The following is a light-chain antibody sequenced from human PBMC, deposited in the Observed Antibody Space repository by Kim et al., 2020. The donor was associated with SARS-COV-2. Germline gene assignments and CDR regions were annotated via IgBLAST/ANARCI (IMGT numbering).Light chain of an antibody. CDR3: SSYTASTTFV. CDR2: DVN. CDR1: SSDIGTYNY. J-gene: IGLJ1*01. V-gene: IGLV2-14*03. Sequence: QSALTQPASVSGSPGQSITISCTGTSSDIGTYNYVSWYQHHPGKAPKVIIFDVNKRPSGITNRFSGSKFGSTASLTISGLQAEDEADYYCSSYTASTTFVFGLGTRSPS.